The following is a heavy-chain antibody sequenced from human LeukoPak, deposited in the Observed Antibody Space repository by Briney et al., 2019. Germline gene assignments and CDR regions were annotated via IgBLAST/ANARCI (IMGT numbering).Heavy chain of an antibody. CDR2: ISAGGEST. Sequence: EGPLRLSCAASGFTFRSYAMTWVRQAPGKGLEWVSSISAGGESTWHADSVKGRFTISRGNSKNTLYLQMDSLRAEDTAVYYCAKDLHGDYVRWGDYWGQGTLVTVSS. D-gene: IGHD3-10*02. J-gene: IGHJ4*02. CDR1: GFTFRSYA. V-gene: IGHV3-23*01. CDR3: AKDLHGDYVRWGDY.